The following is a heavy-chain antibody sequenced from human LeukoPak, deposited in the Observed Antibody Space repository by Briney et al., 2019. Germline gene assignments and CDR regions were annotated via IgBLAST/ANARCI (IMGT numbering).Heavy chain of an antibody. CDR1: GFTFSDYW. D-gene: IGHD3-10*01. CDR3: AKAHEPSGSYYDY. V-gene: IGHV3-7*03. CDR2: IKQDGSER. J-gene: IGHJ4*02. Sequence: GGSLRLSCAASGFTFSDYWMSWVRQAPGKGLEWVANIKQDGSERYYADSVKGRFTISRDNAKNSLYLQMNSLRAEDTALYYCAKAHEPSGSYYDYWGQGTLVTVSS.